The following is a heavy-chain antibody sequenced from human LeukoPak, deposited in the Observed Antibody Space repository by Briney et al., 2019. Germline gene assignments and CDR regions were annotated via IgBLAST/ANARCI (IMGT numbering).Heavy chain of an antibody. Sequence: SETLSLTCTVSGGSISSSSYYWGWIRQPPGKGLEWIGSIYYSGSTYYNPSLKSRVTISIDTSKNQFSLKLSSVTAADTAVYFCASLNYYESGAYYYVLDYWGQGIMVTVSS. CDR2: IYYSGST. D-gene: IGHD3-22*01. CDR3: ASLNYYESGAYYYVLDY. J-gene: IGHJ4*02. CDR1: GGSISSSSYY. V-gene: IGHV4-39*01.